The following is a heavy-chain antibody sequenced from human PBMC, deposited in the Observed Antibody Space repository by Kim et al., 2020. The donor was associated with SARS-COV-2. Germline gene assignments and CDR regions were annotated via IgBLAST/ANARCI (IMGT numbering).Heavy chain of an antibody. CDR3: ARLQPGWMGGLSPKYGMDV. J-gene: IGHJ6*02. CDR1: GFTFSNFW. D-gene: IGHD3-16*02. CDR2: IKEDGGER. V-gene: IGHV3-7*01. Sequence: GGSLRLSCAASGFTFSNFWMSWVRQAPGRGLEWVANIKEDGGERYYVDSVKGRFTISRDNFNKSLSLKMNRLRVEDTAAYYCARLQPGWMGGLSPKYGMDVGSQGTAVTVYS.